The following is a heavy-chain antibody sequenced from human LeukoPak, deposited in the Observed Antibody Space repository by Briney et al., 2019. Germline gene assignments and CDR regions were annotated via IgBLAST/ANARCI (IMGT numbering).Heavy chain of an antibody. CDR3: AKPISGGLAVTADWFHP. Sequence: GGSLRLSCAASGFAFSVYAMSWLRQPPGKGLEWVSTINANSGTTSYAASVRGRFTISRDNSKNTLYLHLNTLRADDTATYYCAKPISGGLAVTADWFHPWGQGTLVVVSS. CDR1: GFAFSVYA. J-gene: IGHJ5*01. CDR2: INANSGTT. D-gene: IGHD6-19*01. V-gene: IGHV3-23*01.